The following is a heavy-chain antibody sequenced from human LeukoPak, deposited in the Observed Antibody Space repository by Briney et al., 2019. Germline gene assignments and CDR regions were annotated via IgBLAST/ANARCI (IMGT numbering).Heavy chain of an antibody. V-gene: IGHV3-23*01. Sequence: GGFLRLSCVVSGITLSNYGMSWVRQAPGKGLEWVSGISERGGSTNYADSVKGRFIISRDTSKNTVYLQMNSLRVEDTAVYFCAKRGIVIRAVIIIGFHKEAYYFDYWGQGILVTVSS. J-gene: IGHJ4*02. CDR1: GITLSNYG. D-gene: IGHD3-10*01. CDR2: ISERGGST. CDR3: AKRGIVIRAVIIIGFHKEAYYFDY.